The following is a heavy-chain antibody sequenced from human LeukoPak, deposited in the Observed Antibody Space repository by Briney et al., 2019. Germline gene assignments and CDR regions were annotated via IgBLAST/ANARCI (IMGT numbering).Heavy chain of an antibody. V-gene: IGHV3-11*04. Sequence: GGSLRLSCAASGFTFSDYYMSWIRQAPGKGLEWVSYISSSGRTIYYADSVKGRFTISRDNAKNSLYLQMISLRAEDTAVYYCARGLQTTVSHNAFDIWGQGTMVTVSS. D-gene: IGHD4-11*01. CDR3: ARGLQTTVSHNAFDI. CDR2: ISSSGRTI. J-gene: IGHJ3*02. CDR1: GFTFSDYY.